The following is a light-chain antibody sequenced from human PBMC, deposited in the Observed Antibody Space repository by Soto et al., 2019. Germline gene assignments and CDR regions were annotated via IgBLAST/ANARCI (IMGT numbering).Light chain of an antibody. J-gene: IGLJ2*01. CDR1: SSNIGAGYD. V-gene: IGLV1-40*01. CDR2: GNS. CDR3: QSYDSSLSALV. Sequence: QSVLTQSPSVSGAPGQRVTISCAGSSSNIGAGYDVHWYQQLPGTAPKLLIYGNSNRPSGVPDRFSGSKSGTSASLAITGLQAADEADYYCQSYDSSLSALVFGGGTKLTVL.